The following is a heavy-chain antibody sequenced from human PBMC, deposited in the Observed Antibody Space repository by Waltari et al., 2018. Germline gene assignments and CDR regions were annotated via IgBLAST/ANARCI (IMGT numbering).Heavy chain of an antibody. D-gene: IGHD2-21*01. CDR2: VFYTGIT. V-gene: IGHV4-39*01. CDR3: ARLTILGTE. J-gene: IGHJ4*02. CDR1: GGSISSSDCY. Sequence: LRLQESGPGLVKPSETLSLTCTVSGGSISSSDCYWVWIRQPPGKGLESVGSVFYTGITSNNPYLKSRVTISVETSKNQFSMRLSSVTAADTAVYYRARLTILGTEWGQGTLVTVSS.